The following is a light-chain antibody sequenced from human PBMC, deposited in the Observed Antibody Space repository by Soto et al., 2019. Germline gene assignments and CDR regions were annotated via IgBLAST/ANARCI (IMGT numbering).Light chain of an antibody. CDR1: SSDVGGYNY. CDR2: EVS. CDR3: SSYTSSSTGVV. Sequence: QSVLTQPASVSGSPGQSITISCTGTSSDVGGYNYVSWYQQHPGKAPKLMIYEVSNRPSGVSHRFSGSKSGNTASLTISGLQDEDEADYYCSSYTSSSTGVVFGGGNKLTVL. J-gene: IGLJ2*01. V-gene: IGLV2-14*01.